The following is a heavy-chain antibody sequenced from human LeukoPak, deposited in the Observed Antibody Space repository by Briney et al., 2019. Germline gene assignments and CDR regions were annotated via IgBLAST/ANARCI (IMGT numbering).Heavy chain of an antibody. J-gene: IGHJ4*02. Sequence: SETLSLACTVSGGSISSSSYYWGWIRQPPGKGLGWIGSIYYSGSTYYNPSLRSRVTISVDTSKNQFSLKLSSVTASDTAVYYCARWGDSGSYPSYFDYWGQGTLVTVSS. CDR2: IYYSGST. CDR3: ARWGDSGSYPSYFDY. V-gene: IGHV4-39*01. D-gene: IGHD1-26*01. CDR1: GGSISSSSYY.